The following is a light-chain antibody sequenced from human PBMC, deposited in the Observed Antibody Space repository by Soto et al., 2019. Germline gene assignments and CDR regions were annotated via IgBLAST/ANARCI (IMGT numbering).Light chain of an antibody. CDR1: SSDVGGYNY. CDR3: ISYAGSNKPA. V-gene: IGLV2-8*01. J-gene: IGLJ2*01. CDR2: DVN. Sequence: QSALTQPPSASGSPGQSVAISCSGTSSDVGGYNYVSWYQQHPGKAPKLMIYDVNKRPSRVPDRFSGSKSGNTASLTVSGLKAEDEADYYCISYAGSNKPAFGGGTKVTVL.